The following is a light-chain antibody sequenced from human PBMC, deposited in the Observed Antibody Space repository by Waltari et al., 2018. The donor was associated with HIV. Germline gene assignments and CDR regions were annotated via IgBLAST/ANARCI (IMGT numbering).Light chain of an antibody. CDR3: QQYNSHSRT. CDR1: QSIGRW. V-gene: IGKV1-5*03. J-gene: IGKJ1*01. CDR2: ETS. Sequence: DIKMPPSPTTVSACVGDTVTITCRASQSIGRWLAWYQQKPREAPKLLIYETSTLEIGVPSIFSGSGSGTEFTLTVSRLQPEDFATYYCQQYNSHSRTFGQGTKVEIK.